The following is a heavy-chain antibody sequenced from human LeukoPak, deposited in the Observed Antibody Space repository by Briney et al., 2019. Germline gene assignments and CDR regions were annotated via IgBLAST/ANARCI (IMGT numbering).Heavy chain of an antibody. CDR3: ARGPGYYDRRANWFDP. CDR1: GGSISSSSYY. J-gene: IGHJ5*02. D-gene: IGHD3-22*01. Sequence: PSETLSLTCTVSGGSISSSSYYWGWIRQPPGKGLEWIGSIYYSGSTYYNPSLKSRVTISVDTSKNQFSLKLSSVTAADTAVYYCARGPGYYDRRANWFDPWGQGTLVTVSS. V-gene: IGHV4-39*07. CDR2: IYYSGST.